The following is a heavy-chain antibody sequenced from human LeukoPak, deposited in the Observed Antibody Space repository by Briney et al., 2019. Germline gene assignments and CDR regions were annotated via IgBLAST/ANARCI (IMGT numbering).Heavy chain of an antibody. J-gene: IGHJ4*02. CDR1: GGTFSSYA. V-gene: IGHV1-69*11. CDR2: IIPFLGTT. CDR3: KINPNVILFTPYFEY. Sequence: GASVKVSCKASGGTFSSYAISWVRQAPGQGLEWMGSIIPFLGTTNYAQKFQGRVTITADEPTRTAYMELTYVRSDDTAVYYCKINPNVILFTPYFEYWGQGTLVTVSS. D-gene: IGHD2-21*01.